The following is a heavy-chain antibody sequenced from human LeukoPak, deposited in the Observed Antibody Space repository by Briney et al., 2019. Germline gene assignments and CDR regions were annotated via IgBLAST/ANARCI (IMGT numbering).Heavy chain of an antibody. CDR3: ARRSGNYVDY. J-gene: IGHJ4*02. Sequence: GESLKISCKASGYSFTSYWIGWVRQMPGKGLEYMGIIYPGDSDTKYSPSFQGQVTISADTSISTAYLQWSSLKASDTAMYYCARRSGNYVDYWSQGTLVTVSS. V-gene: IGHV5-51*01. CDR1: GYSFTSYW. CDR2: IYPGDSDT. D-gene: IGHD1-26*01.